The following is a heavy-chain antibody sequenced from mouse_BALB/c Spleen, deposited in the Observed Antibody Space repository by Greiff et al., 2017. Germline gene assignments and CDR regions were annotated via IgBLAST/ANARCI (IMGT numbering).Heavy chain of an antibody. D-gene: IGHD2-1*01. CDR2: IWGGGST. Sequence: QVQLKESGPGLVAPSQSLSITCTVSGFSLSSYSVHWVRQPPGKGLEWLGMIWGGGSTDYNSALKSRLSISKDNTKSQVFLKMNSLQTDDTAMYYCAREDSNGNSWFAYWGQGTLVTVSA. CDR3: AREDSNGNSWFAY. V-gene: IGHV2-6-4*01. CDR1: GFSLSSYS. J-gene: IGHJ3*01.